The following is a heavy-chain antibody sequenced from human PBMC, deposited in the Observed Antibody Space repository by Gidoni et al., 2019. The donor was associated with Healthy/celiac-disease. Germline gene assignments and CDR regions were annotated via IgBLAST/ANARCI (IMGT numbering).Heavy chain of an antibody. D-gene: IGHD3-16*02. CDR3: ARDLPPSLGELSAFYYYYGMDV. V-gene: IGHV1-18*01. CDR2: ISAYNGNT. Sequence: QVQLVQSGAEVKKPGASVKVSCKASGSTFTSYVISWVRQAPGQGLEWMGWISAYNGNTNYAQKLQGRVTMTTDTSTSTAYMELRSLRSDDTAVYYCARDLPPSLGELSAFYYYYGMDVWGQGTTVTVSS. J-gene: IGHJ6*02. CDR1: GSTFTSYV.